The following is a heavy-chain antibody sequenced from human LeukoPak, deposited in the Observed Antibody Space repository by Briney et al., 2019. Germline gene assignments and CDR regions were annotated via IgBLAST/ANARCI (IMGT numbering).Heavy chain of an antibody. CDR1: GFTFSSCE. CDR3: GKVNYYEPYF. Sequence: PGGSLRLSCAASGFTFSSCEMNWVRQAPGKGLGGVSYISSSGSTIYYADSVKGRFTISRDNAKNSLYLQMNSLRAEDTAVYYCGKVNYYEPYFWGQGTLVTVSS. V-gene: IGHV3-48*03. J-gene: IGHJ4*02. CDR2: ISSSGSTI. D-gene: IGHD3-22*01.